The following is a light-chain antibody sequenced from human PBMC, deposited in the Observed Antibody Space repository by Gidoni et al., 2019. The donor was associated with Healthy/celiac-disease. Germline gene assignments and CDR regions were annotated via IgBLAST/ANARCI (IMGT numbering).Light chain of an antibody. Sequence: DIQMTQSPSSLSASVGDRVTITCQASQDISNYLNWYQQKPGEAPKLLIYDASNLETGVPSRFSGSGSGTDFTFTISSLQPEDIATYYCQQYDNRPPSITFGQGTRLEIK. CDR1: QDISNY. CDR3: QQYDNRPPSIT. CDR2: DAS. V-gene: IGKV1-33*01. J-gene: IGKJ5*01.